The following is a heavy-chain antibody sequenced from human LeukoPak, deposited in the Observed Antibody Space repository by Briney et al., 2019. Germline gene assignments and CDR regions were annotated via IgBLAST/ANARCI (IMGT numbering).Heavy chain of an antibody. V-gene: IGHV3-30*01. Sequence: GGSLRLSCAASGFPFSSYALHWVRQAPGKGLEWVAATSYDGTNKYYADSVKGRFTISRDNSKNTLSLQMNSLRPEDTALYYCARDQGFCVSTSCSSGFYYYMDVWGKGTTVTVSS. CDR2: TSYDGTNK. CDR1: GFPFSSYA. J-gene: IGHJ6*03. D-gene: IGHD2-2*01. CDR3: ARDQGFCVSTSCSSGFYYYMDV.